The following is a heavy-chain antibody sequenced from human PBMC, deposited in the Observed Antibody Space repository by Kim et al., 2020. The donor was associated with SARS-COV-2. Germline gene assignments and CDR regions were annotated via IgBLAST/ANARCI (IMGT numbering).Heavy chain of an antibody. J-gene: IGHJ4*02. D-gene: IGHD4-17*01. CDR2: IKYDGSQK. Sequence: GGSLRLSCAASGFTFNTYWMSWVRQAPGQGLEWVGNIKYDGSQKSYVGSVKGRFTISRDKAKNLLYLQMNSLRAEDTAVYYCVRDPEGDYGFDYWGQGTLVSVSS. CDR3: VRDPEGDYGFDY. V-gene: IGHV3-7*01. CDR1: GFTFNTYW.